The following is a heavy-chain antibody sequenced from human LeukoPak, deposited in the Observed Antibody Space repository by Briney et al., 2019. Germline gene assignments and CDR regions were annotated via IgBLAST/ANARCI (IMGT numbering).Heavy chain of an antibody. V-gene: IGHV1-8*02. CDR3: AKVGLGNTAIHI. Sequence: ASGKVSCTASGYTFTSYGISLMRQAPAQGLEWMGWMNFNSGNTGYAQKFQGRVTMTRNTAISTIYMELSSFKSEDKAIYYCAKVGLGNTAIHIWGQGTMVTVSS. CDR2: MNFNSGNT. J-gene: IGHJ3*02. CDR1: GYTFTSYG. D-gene: IGHD5-18*01.